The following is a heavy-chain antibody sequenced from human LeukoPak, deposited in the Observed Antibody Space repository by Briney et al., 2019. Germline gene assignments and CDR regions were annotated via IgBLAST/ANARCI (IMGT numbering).Heavy chain of an antibody. CDR3: AKGQELDDGVFDS. D-gene: IGHD1-1*01. CDR1: GFTFTSFA. J-gene: IGHJ4*02. V-gene: IGHV3-23*01. Sequence: GGSLRLSCAASGFTFTSFAMTWVRQAPGKGLEWVSTIRGTGDSTHYADSVKGRFIISRDKSKNMLYPQMNGLRAEDTAIYYCAKGQELDDGVFDSWGQGTLVTVSS. CDR2: IRGTGDST.